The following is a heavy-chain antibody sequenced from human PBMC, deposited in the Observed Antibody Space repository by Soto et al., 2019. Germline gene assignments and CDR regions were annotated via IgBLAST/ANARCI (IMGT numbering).Heavy chain of an antibody. CDR3: ATYDGANYSDAFDV. D-gene: IGHD1-7*01. CDR2: IYPYDPDT. CDR1: EYSFASHC. J-gene: IGHJ3*01. Sequence: PGESLKICCKDSEYSFASHCIGWMRQMPGKGLEWIWIIYPYDPDTRYSTSFQGRVTISADKSTSTAYLHWSSLQASDTALYYCATYDGANYSDAFDVWGQGTMVTVS. V-gene: IGHV5-51*01.